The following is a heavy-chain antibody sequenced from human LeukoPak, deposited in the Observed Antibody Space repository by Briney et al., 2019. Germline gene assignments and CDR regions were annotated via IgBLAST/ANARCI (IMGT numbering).Heavy chain of an antibody. V-gene: IGHV3-11*01. CDR2: ISSSGSTI. D-gene: IGHD4-17*01. CDR1: GFTFSDYY. CDR3: ARGHDYGDYYYYYYMDV. Sequence: PGGSLALSCAASGFTFSDYYMSWIRQAPGKGLEWVSYISSSGSTIYYADSVKGRFTITRDNAKNSLYLQMNSLRAEDTAVYYCARGHDYGDYYYYYYMDVWGKGTTVTVSS. J-gene: IGHJ6*03.